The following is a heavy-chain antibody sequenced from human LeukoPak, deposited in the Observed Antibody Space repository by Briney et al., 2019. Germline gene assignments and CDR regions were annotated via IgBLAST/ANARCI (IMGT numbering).Heavy chain of an antibody. CDR1: GFTFSSYW. Sequence: SGGSLRPSCAASGFTFSSYWMHWVRQAPGKGLVWVSRINSDGSSTSYADSVKGRFTISRDNAKNTLYLQMNSLRAEDTAVYYCAMGHSTIFGSGSPRYYMDVWGKGTTVTVSS. J-gene: IGHJ6*03. CDR2: INSDGSST. V-gene: IGHV3-74*01. CDR3: AMGHSTIFGSGSPRYYMDV. D-gene: IGHD3-3*01.